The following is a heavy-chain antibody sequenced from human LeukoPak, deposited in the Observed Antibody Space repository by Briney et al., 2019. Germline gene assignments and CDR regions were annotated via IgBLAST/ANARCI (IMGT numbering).Heavy chain of an antibody. CDR3: ARDRGYYDSSGPLYYFDY. CDR1: GGSITSSSYY. CDR2: IYHSGST. J-gene: IGHJ4*02. V-gene: IGHV4-39*02. Sequence: SETLSLTCTVSGGSITSSSYYWGWIRQPPGKGLEWIGTIYHSGSTYYNPSLKSRVTISVDTSKNQFSLKLSSVTAADTAVYYCARDRGYYDSSGPLYYFDYWGQGTLVTVSS. D-gene: IGHD3-22*01.